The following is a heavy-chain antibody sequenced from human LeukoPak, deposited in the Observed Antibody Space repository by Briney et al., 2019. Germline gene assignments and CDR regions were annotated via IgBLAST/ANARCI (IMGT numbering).Heavy chain of an antibody. CDR3: ATAIRYFDWLPSY. V-gene: IGHV4-34*01. CDR2: INHSGST. Sequence: SETLSLTCAVYGGSFSGYYWSWIRQPPGKGLEWIGEINHSGSTNYNPSLKSRVTISVDTSKNQFSLKLSSVTAADTAVYYCATAIRYFDWLPSYWGQGTLVTVSS. D-gene: IGHD3-9*01. J-gene: IGHJ4*02. CDR1: GGSFSGYY.